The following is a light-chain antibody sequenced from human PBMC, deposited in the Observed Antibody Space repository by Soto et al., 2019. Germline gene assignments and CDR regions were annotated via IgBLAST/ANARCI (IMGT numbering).Light chain of an antibody. CDR3: QTWGTGIQV. Sequence: QTVVTQSPSASASLGASVKLTCTLSSGHSSYAIAWHQQQPEKGPRYLMKLNSDGSHSKGDGIPDRFSGSSSGAERYLTISSLQSEYEADYYCQTWGTGIQVFGGGTKLTVL. J-gene: IGLJ2*01. V-gene: IGLV4-69*01. CDR1: SGHSSYA. CDR2: LNSDGSH.